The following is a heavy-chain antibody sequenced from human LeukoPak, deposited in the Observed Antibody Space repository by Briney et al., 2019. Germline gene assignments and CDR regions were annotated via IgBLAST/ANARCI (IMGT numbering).Heavy chain of an antibody. J-gene: IGHJ4*02. CDR1: GFTVSSNY. V-gene: IGHV3-30*18. CDR3: AKEHDDTMIVVVITTYFDY. Sequence: QTGGSLRLSCAASGFTVSSNYMSWVRQAPGKGLEWVAVISYDGSNKYYADSVKGRFTISRDNSKNTLYLQMNSLRAEDTAVYYCAKEHDDTMIVVVITTYFDYWGQGTLVTVSS. D-gene: IGHD3-22*01. CDR2: ISYDGSNK.